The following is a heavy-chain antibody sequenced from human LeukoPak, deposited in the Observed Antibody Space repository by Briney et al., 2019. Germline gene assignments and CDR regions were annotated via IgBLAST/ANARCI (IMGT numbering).Heavy chain of an antibody. CDR3: ARGYCGSTICYGGGKIDY. CDR1: GFIFSSYD. CDR2: ISGSGGST. D-gene: IGHD2-2*01. J-gene: IGHJ4*02. V-gene: IGHV3-23*01. Sequence: GGSLRLSCAASGFIFSSYDMNWVRQAPGKGLEWVSLISGSGGSTYYADSMKGRFTISRDNSKNTLYLQMNSLRADDTAVYYCARGYCGSTICYGGGKIDYWGQGTLVTVSS.